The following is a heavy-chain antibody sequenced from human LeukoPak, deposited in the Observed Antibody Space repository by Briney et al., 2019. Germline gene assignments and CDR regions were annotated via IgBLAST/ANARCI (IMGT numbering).Heavy chain of an antibody. V-gene: IGHV4-34*01. CDR2: INHSGST. D-gene: IGHD3-22*01. Sequence: SETLSLTCAVYGGSFSGYYWSWIRQPPGKGLEWIGEINHSGSTNYNPSLKSRVTISVDTSKNQFSLKLSSVTAADTAVYYCAREPFDSSGYYFFDYWGQGTLVTVSS. CDR1: GGSFSGYY. J-gene: IGHJ4*02. CDR3: AREPFDSSGYYFFDY.